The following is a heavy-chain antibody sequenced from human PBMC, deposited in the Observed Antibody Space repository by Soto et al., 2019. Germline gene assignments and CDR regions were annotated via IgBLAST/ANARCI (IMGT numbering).Heavy chain of an antibody. D-gene: IGHD3-9*01. J-gene: IGHJ4*02. CDR1: GFSFSDYP. CDR2: IRDSGSVT. CDR3: ARDHDWAFDY. V-gene: IGHV3-48*02. Sequence: GGSLRLSCTASGFSFSDYPMNWVRQAPGMGPEWVSNIRDSGSVTYYSDSVKGRFTISGDNARNSLYLQMNSLRDEDTAVYYCARDHDWAFDYWGQGAPVTVYS.